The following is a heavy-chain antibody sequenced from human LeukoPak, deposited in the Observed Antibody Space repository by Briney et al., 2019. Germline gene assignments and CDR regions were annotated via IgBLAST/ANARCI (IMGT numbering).Heavy chain of an antibody. CDR1: RYTFTGYY. CDR2: INPNSGVT. V-gene: IGHV1-2*02. D-gene: IGHD5-18*01. J-gene: IGHJ4*02. Sequence: ASVKVSCKASRYTFTGYYKHWVRQAPGQGLEWMGWINPNSGVTDYAQNFQGRVTMTRDTSISTAYVELSRLRSDDTAVYYCARGTGEGYTYGRYYFDYWGQGTLVTVSS. CDR3: ARGTGEGYTYGRYYFDY.